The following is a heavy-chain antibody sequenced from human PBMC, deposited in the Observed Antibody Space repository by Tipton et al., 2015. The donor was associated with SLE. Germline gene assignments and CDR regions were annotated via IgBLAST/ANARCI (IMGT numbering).Heavy chain of an antibody. CDR2: IYPSGSI. V-gene: IGHV4-4*07. CDR3: AGTNYDVLTGYHRVDTFDI. D-gene: IGHD3-9*01. CDR1: GDSINSHY. J-gene: IGHJ3*02. Sequence: LRLSCTVSGDSINSHYWSWIRQPAGKGLQWIGRIYPSGSINYNPSLKSRVTMSVDTSKNQFSLGLSSVTAADTAVYYCAGTNYDVLTGYHRVDTFDIWGQGTMVTVSS.